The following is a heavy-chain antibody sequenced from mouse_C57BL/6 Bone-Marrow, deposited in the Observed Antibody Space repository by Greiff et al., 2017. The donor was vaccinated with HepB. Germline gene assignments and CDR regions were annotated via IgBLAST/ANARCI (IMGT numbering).Heavy chain of an antibody. D-gene: IGHD2-4*01. V-gene: IGHV1-4*01. J-gene: IGHJ2*01. CDR2: INPSSGYT. Sequence: QVQLQQSGAELARPGASVKMSCKASGYTFTSYTMHWVKQRPGQGLEWIGYINPSSGYTKYKQKFKDKATLTADNSSSTAYMQLSSLTSEYSAVYYCALYDYDYYDYGGQGTTLTVSS. CDR1: GYTFTSYT. CDR3: ALYDYDYYDY.